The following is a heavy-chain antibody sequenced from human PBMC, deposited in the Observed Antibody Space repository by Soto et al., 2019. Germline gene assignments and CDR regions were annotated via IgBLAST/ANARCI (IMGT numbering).Heavy chain of an antibody. CDR1: GYTFTSYG. D-gene: IGHD6-13*01. CDR3: ARTGYSSSWQYYYYGMDV. Sequence: ASVKVSCKASGYTFTSYGISWVRQAPGQGREWMGWISAYNGNTNYAQKLQGRVTMTTDTSTSTACMELRSLRSDDTAVYYCARTGYSSSWQYYYYGMDVWGQGTTVTVSS. J-gene: IGHJ6*02. CDR2: ISAYNGNT. V-gene: IGHV1-18*04.